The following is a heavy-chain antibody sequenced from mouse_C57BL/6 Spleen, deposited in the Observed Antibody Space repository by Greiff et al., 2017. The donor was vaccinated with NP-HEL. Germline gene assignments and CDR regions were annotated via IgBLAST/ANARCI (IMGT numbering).Heavy chain of an antibody. Sequence: VKVVESGAELARPGASVKMSCKASGYTFTSYTMHWVKQRPGQGLEWIGYINPSSGYTKYNQKFKDKATLTADKSSSTAYMQLSSLTSEDSAVYYCARRGYYGSSPGAMDYWGQGTSVTVSS. CDR2: INPSSGYT. V-gene: IGHV1-4*01. D-gene: IGHD1-1*01. J-gene: IGHJ4*01. CDR1: GYTFTSYT. CDR3: ARRGYYGSSPGAMDY.